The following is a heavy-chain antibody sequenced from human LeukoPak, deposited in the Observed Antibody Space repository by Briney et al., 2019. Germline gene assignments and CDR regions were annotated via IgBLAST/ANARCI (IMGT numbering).Heavy chain of an antibody. Sequence: SQTLSLTCAISGDSVSSKSVAWNWIRQSPSRGLEWLGRSYDRPEWYNDYAVSVKSRITINPDTSKNQFSLRLNSVTPEDTAVYYCASQVFVAGTAMGHYPFDYWGQGTLVTVSS. CDR2: SYDRPEWYN. CDR3: ASQVFVAGTAMGHYPFDY. V-gene: IGHV6-1*01. D-gene: IGHD6-19*01. J-gene: IGHJ4*02. CDR1: GDSVSSKSVA.